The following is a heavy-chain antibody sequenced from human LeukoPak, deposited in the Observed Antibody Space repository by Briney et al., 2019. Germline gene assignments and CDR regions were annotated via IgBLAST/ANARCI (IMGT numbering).Heavy chain of an antibody. V-gene: IGHV1-8*01. D-gene: IGHD3-3*01. Sequence: ASVKVSCKASGYTFTSYDINWVRQATGQGLEWMGWMNPNSGNTGYAQKFQGRVTITADESTSTAYMELSSLRSEDTAVYYCASREKGNRFLEWLSYFDYWGQGTLVTVSS. CDR3: ASREKGNRFLEWLSYFDY. J-gene: IGHJ4*02. CDR2: MNPNSGNT. CDR1: GYTFTSYD.